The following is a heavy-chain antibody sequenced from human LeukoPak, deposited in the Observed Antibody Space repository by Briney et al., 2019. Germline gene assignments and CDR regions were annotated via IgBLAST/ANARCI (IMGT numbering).Heavy chain of an antibody. J-gene: IGHJ4*02. CDR2: IIPVFGIA. CDR1: GGTFSSYA. D-gene: IGHD4-17*01. CDR3: ARVDDYADY. Sequence: GASVKVSCKTSGGTFSSYAISWVRQAPGQGLEWMGRIIPVFGIANYAQKFQGRVTITADKSTSTAYMELGSLRSEDTAVYYWARVDDYADYWGQGTLVTVSS. V-gene: IGHV1-69*04.